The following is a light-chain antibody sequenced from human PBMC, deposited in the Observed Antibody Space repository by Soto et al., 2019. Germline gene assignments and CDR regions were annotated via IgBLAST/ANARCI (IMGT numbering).Light chain of an antibody. CDR1: SSNIGSNY. Sequence: QSVLTQPPSASGTPGQRVTISCSGSSSNIGSNYVYWYQQLPGTAPKLLIYRNNQRPSGVPDRFSGSKSGTSASLAISGLRSEDEADYYCAPWDDSLSGFCVFGTGTKLTVL. CDR3: APWDDSLSGFCV. V-gene: IGLV1-47*01. J-gene: IGLJ1*01. CDR2: RNN.